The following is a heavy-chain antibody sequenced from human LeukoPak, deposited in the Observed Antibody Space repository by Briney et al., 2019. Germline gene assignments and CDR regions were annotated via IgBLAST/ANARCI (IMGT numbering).Heavy chain of an antibody. CDR2: IQYDGSPK. CDR3: AGESGRYKLGQFDY. Sequence: PGGSLRLSCGASGFIFSSYGMHWVRQAPGKGLEWVAFIQYDGSPKYYADSVKGRHTISRDNSKNTLYLQMNSLRPEDTAVYYCAGESGRYKLGQFDYWGRGTLVTVSS. CDR1: GFIFSSYG. J-gene: IGHJ4*02. D-gene: IGHD1-26*01. V-gene: IGHV3-30*02.